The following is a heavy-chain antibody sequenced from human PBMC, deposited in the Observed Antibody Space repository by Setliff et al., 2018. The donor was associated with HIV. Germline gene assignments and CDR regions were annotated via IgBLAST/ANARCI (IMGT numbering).Heavy chain of an antibody. V-gene: IGHV3-7*03. Sequence: GGSLRLSCAASGFTFSNYWMSWVRQAPGKGLEWVANIKQDGSDTNYADSVQGRFTISRDNAKNSLYLQMNSLRPEDTALYYCARDDIGYCTGGSCSLFDFWGQGTPVTVSS. D-gene: IGHD2-15*01. CDR2: IKQDGSDT. CDR1: GFTFSNYW. J-gene: IGHJ4*02. CDR3: ARDDIGYCTGGSCSLFDF.